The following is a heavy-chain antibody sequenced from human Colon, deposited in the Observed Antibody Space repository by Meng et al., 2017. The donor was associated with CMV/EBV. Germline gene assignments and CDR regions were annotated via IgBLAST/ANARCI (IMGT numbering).Heavy chain of an antibody. J-gene: IGHJ4*02. Sequence: QLQRHESGPGLVRPSETLSLPCTVSGGSISSSSYYWAWIRQPPGKGLEWIGSIFYTGTTYYKPSLKSRVTMSVDTSKNQFSLKLSSVTAADTTKYYCARGVLNFFDYWGQGTLVTVSS. V-gene: IGHV4-39*07. CDR2: IFYTGTT. D-gene: IGHD3-10*01. CDR3: ARGVLNFFDY. CDR1: GGSISSSSYY.